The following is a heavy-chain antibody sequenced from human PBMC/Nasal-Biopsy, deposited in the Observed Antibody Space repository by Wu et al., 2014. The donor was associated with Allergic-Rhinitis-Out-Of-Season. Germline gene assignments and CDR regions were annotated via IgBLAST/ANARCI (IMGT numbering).Heavy chain of an antibody. V-gene: IGHV3-30*03. Sequence: LRLSCAASGFNFSYYGMHWVRQAPGKGLEWVAVVSYDETYKYYGDSVKGRFTISRDNAKNTLYLQMDTLRAEDTAVYYCARDLGYSRGWIRGDFDYWGQGTLVTVSS. CDR3: ARDLGYSRGWIRGDFDY. J-gene: IGHJ4*02. CDR1: GFNFSYYG. CDR2: VSYDETYK. D-gene: IGHD6-19*01.